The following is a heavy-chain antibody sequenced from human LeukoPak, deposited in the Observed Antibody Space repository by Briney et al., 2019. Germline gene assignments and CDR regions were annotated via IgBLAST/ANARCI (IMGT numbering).Heavy chain of an antibody. CDR2: IYYSGST. Sequence: SETLSLTCTVSGGSISRYYWSWIRQPPGKGLEWIGYIYYSGSTNYSPSLESRVTISVDTSKNHFSLKLSSVTAADTAVYYCARAGQGDFWSGLRYFDYWGQGTLVTVSS. V-gene: IGHV4-59*01. CDR1: GGSISRYY. CDR3: ARAGQGDFWSGLRYFDY. D-gene: IGHD3-3*01. J-gene: IGHJ4*02.